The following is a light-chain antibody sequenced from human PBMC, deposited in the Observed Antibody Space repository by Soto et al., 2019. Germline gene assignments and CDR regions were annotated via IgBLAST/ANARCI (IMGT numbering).Light chain of an antibody. J-gene: IGLJ1*01. CDR3: CSYAGSDALV. V-gene: IGLV2-11*01. Sequence: QSVLTQPRSVSGSPGQSVTISCTGTSNDLGRYNYVTWYQQHPGEAPKLVMYDVAQRPAGVSDRLSGDESGKTASLTISGLQADDEATYYCCSYAGSDALVFGSGTKVTVL. CDR2: DVA. CDR1: SNDLGRYNY.